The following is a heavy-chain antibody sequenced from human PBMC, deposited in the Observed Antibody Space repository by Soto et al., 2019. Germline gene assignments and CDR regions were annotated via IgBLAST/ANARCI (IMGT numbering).Heavy chain of an antibody. CDR2: IKSKTDGGTT. V-gene: IGHV3-15*01. CDR1: GFTFSNAW. D-gene: IGHD6-13*01. CDR3: TTDPFPEEHRSWGPPRWFDP. J-gene: IGHJ5*02. Sequence: EVQLVESGGGLVKPGGSLRLSCAASGFTFSNAWMSWVRQAPGKGLEWVGRIKSKTDGGTTDYAAPVKGRFTISRDDSKNTLYLQMNSLKTEDTAVYYCTTDPFPEEHRSWGPPRWFDPWGQGTLVTVSS.